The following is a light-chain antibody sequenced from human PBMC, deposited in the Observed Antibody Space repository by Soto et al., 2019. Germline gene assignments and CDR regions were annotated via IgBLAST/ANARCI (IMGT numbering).Light chain of an antibody. CDR2: GAF. CDR3: QQRNIWPPVT. CDR1: PSVNNY. Sequence: IVLTQSPATLSLSPGERATLACRASPSVNNYLACYQQQPGQPPRLLIYGAFNRAAGIPARFSGSGSGTDFTLTVSRLEPDDSAVYYCQQRNIWPPVTFGQGKRLEIK. V-gene: IGKV3-11*01. J-gene: IGKJ5*01.